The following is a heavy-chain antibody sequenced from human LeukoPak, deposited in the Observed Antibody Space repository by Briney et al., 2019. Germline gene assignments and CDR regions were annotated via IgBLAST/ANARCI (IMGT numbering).Heavy chain of an antibody. CDR1: GFSFSSYG. D-gene: IGHD1-14*01. CDR2: IRSDGSIE. Sequence: GGSLRLSCAASGFSFSSYGMHWVRQAPGKGLEWVAFIRSDGSIEYYADSVKGRFTISRDNAKNTLYLQMNSLRADDAALYYCTKDQPEAYFDYWGQGTLVTVSS. V-gene: IGHV3-30*02. CDR3: TKDQPEAYFDY. J-gene: IGHJ4*02.